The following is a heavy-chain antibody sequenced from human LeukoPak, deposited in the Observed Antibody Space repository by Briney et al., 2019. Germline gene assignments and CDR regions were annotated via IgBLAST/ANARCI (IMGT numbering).Heavy chain of an antibody. V-gene: IGHV4-34*01. CDR1: GGSFSGYY. Sequence: PSETLSLTCAVYGGSFSGYYWSWIRQPPGQGREWIGEINHSGSTNYNPSLKSRVTISVETSENQFSVRLCGVTAADPALYYCARHRTTEVTPTAFDIWGQGTMVTVSS. J-gene: IGHJ3*02. CDR3: ARHRTTEVTPTAFDI. CDR2: INHSGST. D-gene: IGHD4-23*01.